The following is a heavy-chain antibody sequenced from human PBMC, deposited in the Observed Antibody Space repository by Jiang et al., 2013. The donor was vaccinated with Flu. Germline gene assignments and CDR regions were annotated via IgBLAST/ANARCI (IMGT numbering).Heavy chain of an antibody. CDR2: IYPGDSDT. Sequence: GAEVKKPGESLKISCKGSGYSFTSYWIGWVRQMPGKGLEWMGIIYPGDSDTRYSPSFQGQVTISTDKSISTAYLQWSSLKASDTAMYYCASTDTAMAIWAFDIWGQGQWSPSLQ. V-gene: IGHV5-51*01. CDR3: ASTDTAMAIWAFDI. J-gene: IGHJ3*02. D-gene: IGHD5-18*01. CDR1: GYSFTSYW.